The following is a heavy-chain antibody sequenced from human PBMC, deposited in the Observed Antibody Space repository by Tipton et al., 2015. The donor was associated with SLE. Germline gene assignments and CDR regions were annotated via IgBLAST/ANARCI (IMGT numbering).Heavy chain of an antibody. CDR2: IYHSGSP. CDR1: GGSISSAGFY. J-gene: IGHJ4*02. Sequence: TLSLTCTVSGGSISSAGFYWNWIRQQPGKGLEWVGSIYHSGSPFYNPSLKNRLTMSVDTSNNHFSLNSNSVTAADTAVYYCARYYGGNAIFDSWGQGTLVTVSS. D-gene: IGHD4-23*01. CDR3: ARYYGGNAIFDS. V-gene: IGHV4-31*03.